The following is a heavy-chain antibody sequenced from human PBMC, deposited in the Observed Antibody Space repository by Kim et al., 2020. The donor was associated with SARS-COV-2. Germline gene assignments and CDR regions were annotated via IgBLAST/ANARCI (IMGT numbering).Heavy chain of an antibody. D-gene: IGHD3-9*01. V-gene: IGHV3-13*01. CDR3: AREAIYDILTGNRYFDL. CDR2: IGTAGDT. J-gene: IGHJ2*01. Sequence: GGSLRLSCAASGFTFSSYDMHWVRQATGKGLEWVSAIGTAGDTYYPRSVKGRFTISRENAKNSLYLQMNSLRAGDTAVYYCAREAIYDILTGNRYFDLWGRGTLVTVSS. CDR1: GFTFSSYD.